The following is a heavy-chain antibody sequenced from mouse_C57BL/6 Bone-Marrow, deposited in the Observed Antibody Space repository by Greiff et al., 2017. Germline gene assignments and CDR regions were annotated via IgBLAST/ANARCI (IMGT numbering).Heavy chain of an antibody. Sequence: QVQLQQSGAELVRPGASVTLSCKASGYTFTDYEMHWVKQTPVHGLEWIGAIDPETGGTAYNQKFKGKAILTADKSSSTAYMELRSLTSEDSAVYYCTRPLRYYGSDPLDYWGQGTTLTVSS. CDR1: GYTFTDYE. CDR2: IDPETGGT. D-gene: IGHD1-1*01. V-gene: IGHV1-15*01. J-gene: IGHJ2*01. CDR3: TRPLRYYGSDPLDY.